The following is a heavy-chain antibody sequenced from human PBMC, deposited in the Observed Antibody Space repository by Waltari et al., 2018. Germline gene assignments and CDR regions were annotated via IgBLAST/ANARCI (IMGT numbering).Heavy chain of an antibody. CDR3: AKDAGD. CDR2: ISWNRGSI. J-gene: IGHJ4*02. D-gene: IGHD3-10*01. V-gene: IGHV3-9*01. CDR1: GFTFDDYA. Sequence: EVQLVESGGGLVQPGRSLRLSCAASGFTFDDYAMHWVRQAPGKGLEWVSGISWNRGSIGYADSVKGRFTISRDNAKNSLDLQMNSLRAEDTALYYCAKDAGDWGQGTLVTVSS.